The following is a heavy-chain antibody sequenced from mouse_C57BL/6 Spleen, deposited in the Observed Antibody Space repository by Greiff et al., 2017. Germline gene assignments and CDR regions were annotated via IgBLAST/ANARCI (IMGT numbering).Heavy chain of an antibody. CDR1: GYSITSGYY. D-gene: IGHD4-1*01. J-gene: IGHJ3*01. Sequence: VQLQQSGPGLVKPSQSLSLTCSVTGYSITSGYYWNWIRQFPGNKLEWMGYISYDGSNNYNPSLKNRISITRDTSKNQFFLKLNSVTTEDTATYYCASWDWFAYWGQGTLVTVSA. CDR2: ISYDGSN. V-gene: IGHV3-6*01. CDR3: ASWDWFAY.